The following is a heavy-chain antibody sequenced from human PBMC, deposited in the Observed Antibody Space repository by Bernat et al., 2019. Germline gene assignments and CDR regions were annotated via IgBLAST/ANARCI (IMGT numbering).Heavy chain of an antibody. CDR3: AKGNYDILTGYYSYYYYALDV. J-gene: IGHJ6*02. CDR1: GFSFRDYA. Sequence: EVQVLESGGGLVQPGGSLRLSCAASGFSFRDYAMSWVRQAPGKGLVWVSSIRGGGGDTYYANSVKGRFTISRDNSKNTLYLQMSGLGAEDTAVYYCAKGNYDILTGYYSYYYYALDVWGQGTTVTVSS. D-gene: IGHD3-9*01. V-gene: IGHV3-23*01. CDR2: IRGGGGDT.